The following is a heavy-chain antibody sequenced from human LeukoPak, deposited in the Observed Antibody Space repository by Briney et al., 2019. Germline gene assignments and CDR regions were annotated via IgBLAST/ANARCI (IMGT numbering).Heavy chain of an antibody. CDR2: IRSKANSYAT. CDR3: TRVAARPSG. CDR1: GFTLSGSA. J-gene: IGHJ4*02. D-gene: IGHD6-6*01. V-gene: IGHV3-73*01. Sequence: GGSLRLSCAASGFTLSGSAIHWVRQASGRGLEWVGRIRSKANSYATAYAASVKGRFTVSRDDSKNTAYLQMNSLKTEDTAVYYCTRVAARPSGWGQGTLVTVSS.